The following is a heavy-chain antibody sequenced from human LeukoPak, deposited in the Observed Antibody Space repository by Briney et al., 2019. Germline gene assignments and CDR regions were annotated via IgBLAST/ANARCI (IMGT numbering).Heavy chain of an antibody. CDR3: ARARYSSSWYDY. CDR2: ISYDGSNK. J-gene: IGHJ4*02. CDR1: GFTFSSYG. D-gene: IGHD6-13*01. V-gene: IGHV3-30*03. Sequence: GRSLRLSCAASGFTFSSYGMHWVRQAPGKGLEWVAVISYDGSNKYYADSVKGRFTISRDNSKNTLYLQMNSLRAEDTAVYYCARARYSSSWYDYWGQGTLVTVSS.